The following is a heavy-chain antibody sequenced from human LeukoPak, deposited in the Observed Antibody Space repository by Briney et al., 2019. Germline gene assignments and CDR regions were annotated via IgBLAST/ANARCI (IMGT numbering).Heavy chain of an antibody. CDR3: ASLDTAKQPLANH. D-gene: IGHD5-18*01. CDR1: GLTVSNHW. CDR2: IREERGQE. Sequence: GGSLRLSCVASGLTVSNHWMSWVRQAPGKGLEWVANIREERGQEYYVDSVKGRFAISKNSAKNSLYLQMNTLRVEDTAMYYCASLDTAKQPLANHWGQGTLVTVSS. V-gene: IGHV3-7*03. J-gene: IGHJ4*02.